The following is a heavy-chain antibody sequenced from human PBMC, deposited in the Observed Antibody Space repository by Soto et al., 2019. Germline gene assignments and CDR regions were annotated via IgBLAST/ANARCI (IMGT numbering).Heavy chain of an antibody. J-gene: IGHJ4*02. CDR2: ISYDGSNK. Sequence: GLSLSLSCAASGLTFSSYGMHWVRQAPGKVLEWVAVISYDGSNKYYADSLKVRFTISRDNSKNTLYLQMNSLRAEDTAVYYCAKDWTRITMIVVVVADYWGQGTLVTVHS. CDR1: GLTFSSYG. CDR3: AKDWTRITMIVVVVADY. V-gene: IGHV3-30*18. D-gene: IGHD3-22*01.